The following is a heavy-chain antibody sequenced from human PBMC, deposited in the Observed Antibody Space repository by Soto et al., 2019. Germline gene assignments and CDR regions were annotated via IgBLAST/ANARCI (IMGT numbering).Heavy chain of an antibody. CDR3: ARGYSGYENFDN. Sequence: ASVKVSCKASGFTFTNSYMHWVRQAPGQGLEWMGMINPSGDSTSYAQKFQGRVTMTRDTSTSTVNVELSSLRSEDTAVYFCARGYSGYENFDNWGQGTLVTVSS. CDR2: INPSGDST. V-gene: IGHV1-46*03. D-gene: IGHD5-12*01. CDR1: GFTFTNSY. J-gene: IGHJ4*02.